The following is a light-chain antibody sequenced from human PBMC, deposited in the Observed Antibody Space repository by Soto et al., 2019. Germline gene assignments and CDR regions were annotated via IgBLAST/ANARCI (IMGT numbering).Light chain of an antibody. J-gene: IGKJ4*01. CDR3: QQGGSFPLT. Sequence: DIQMTQSPSSVVASVGDRVTITCRASQGISNSLAWYQQKPGKAPKFLIYAASTLQTGVPSRFSGSGSGTDFTLTINSLQPDDFATYYCQQGGSFPLTFGGGTKVEMK. CDR2: AAS. V-gene: IGKV1-12*01. CDR1: QGISNS.